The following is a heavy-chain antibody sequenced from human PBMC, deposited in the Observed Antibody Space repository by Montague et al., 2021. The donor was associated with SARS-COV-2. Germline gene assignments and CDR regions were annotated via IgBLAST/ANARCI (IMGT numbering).Heavy chain of an antibody. V-gene: IGHV4-34*01. CDR3: ARGRVEITMIAVVFTGGIYYYEY. Sequence: SETLSLTCARLVSWNSGADRKCTRLYPSHQKESYAVFCQKENTKYNPSLKSRLTLSVDTSKNQFSLKLSSVTAADPAVYYCARGRVEITMIAVVFTGGIYYYEYWGRGTLVTGS. D-gene: IGHD3-22*01. CDR1: VSWNSGAD. J-gene: IGHJ4*02. CDR2: FCQKENT.